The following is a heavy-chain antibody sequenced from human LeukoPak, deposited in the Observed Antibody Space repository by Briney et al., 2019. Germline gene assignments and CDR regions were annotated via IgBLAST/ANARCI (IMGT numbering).Heavy chain of an antibody. Sequence: GGSLRLSCAASGFTFSDHFMTWIRQAPGKGLEWISYISGSGATYYADSVKGRFTISRDNAKNSLYLQMNSLRDEDTAIYYCARGRDQWLIDYWGQGTLVTVSS. J-gene: IGHJ4*02. CDR2: ISGSGAT. CDR1: GFTFSDHF. CDR3: ARGRDQWLIDY. D-gene: IGHD6-19*01. V-gene: IGHV3-69-1*01.